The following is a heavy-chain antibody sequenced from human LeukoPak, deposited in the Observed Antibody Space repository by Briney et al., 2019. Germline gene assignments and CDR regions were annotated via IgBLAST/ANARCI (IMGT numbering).Heavy chain of an antibody. Sequence: KPSETLSLTCTVSGDSISTYYWSWIRQPSGKGLEWIGYVYYSGSTNYNPSLKSRVTISVDTSKNQFSLKLRSVTAADTAVYYCARDRTNIYGDAFDIWGQGTMVTVSS. CDR1: GDSISTYY. CDR2: VYYSGST. J-gene: IGHJ3*02. D-gene: IGHD5-18*01. V-gene: IGHV4-59*01. CDR3: ARDRTNIYGDAFDI.